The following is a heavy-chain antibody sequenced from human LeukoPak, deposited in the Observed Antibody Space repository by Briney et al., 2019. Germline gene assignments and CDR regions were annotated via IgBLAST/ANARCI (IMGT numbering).Heavy chain of an antibody. Sequence: PSETLSLTCTVSGGSISSSSYYWGWIRQPPGEGLEWIGSIYYSGSTYYNPSLKSRVTISVDTSKNQFSLKLSSVTAADTAVYYCARGSSSWYYYMDVWGKGTTVTVSS. CDR1: GGSISSSSYY. CDR3: ARGSSSWYYYMDV. J-gene: IGHJ6*03. V-gene: IGHV4-39*01. D-gene: IGHD6-13*01. CDR2: IYYSGST.